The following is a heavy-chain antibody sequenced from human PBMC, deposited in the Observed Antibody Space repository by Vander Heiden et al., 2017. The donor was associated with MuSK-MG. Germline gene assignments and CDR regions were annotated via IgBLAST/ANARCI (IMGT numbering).Heavy chain of an antibody. CDR2: ISYEGSNK. V-gene: IGHV3-30*18. CDR1: GFTFSSYG. J-gene: IGHJ6*03. Sequence: QVQLVESGGGVVQPGRSLRLSCAASGFTFSSYGMHWVRQAPGKGLEWVAVISYEGSNKYYADSVKGRFTISRDNSKNTLYLQMNSLRAEDTAVYYCAKEGRYFDWLSTLRPYYYYYYMDVWGKGTTVTVSS. D-gene: IGHD3-9*01. CDR3: AKEGRYFDWLSTLRPYYYYYYMDV.